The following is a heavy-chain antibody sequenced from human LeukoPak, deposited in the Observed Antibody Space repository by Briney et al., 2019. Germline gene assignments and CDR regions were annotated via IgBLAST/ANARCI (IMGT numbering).Heavy chain of an antibody. V-gene: IGHV1-24*01. CDR1: GYTLTEIS. CDR2: FAPENSET. Sequence: ASVKVSCKVSGYTLTEISMHWVRQAHGKGLEWMGGFAPENSETIYAQKFQGRVTMTEDTSTDTDYMELSSLRSEDTAVYYCATGGLVVYRGGGDRDDAFDIWGQGTMVTVSS. J-gene: IGHJ3*02. CDR3: ATGGLVVYRGGGDRDDAFDI. D-gene: IGHD2-8*02.